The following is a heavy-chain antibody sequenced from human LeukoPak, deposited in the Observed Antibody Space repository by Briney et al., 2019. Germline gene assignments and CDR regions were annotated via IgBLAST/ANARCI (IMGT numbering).Heavy chain of an antibody. CDR2: IYYSGST. J-gene: IGHJ2*01. D-gene: IGHD3-10*01. Sequence: PSETLSLTCTVSGGSISSYYWSWIRQPPGEGLEWIGYIYYSGSTNYNPSLKSRVTISLDTSKNRFSLKLGSVTAADTAVYYCARDMSGTHMNWYFDLWGRGALVTVSS. CDR3: ARDMSGTHMNWYFDL. CDR1: GGSISSYY. V-gene: IGHV4-59*01.